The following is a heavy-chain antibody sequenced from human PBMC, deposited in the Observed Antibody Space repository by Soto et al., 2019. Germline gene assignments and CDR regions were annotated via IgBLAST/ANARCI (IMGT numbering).Heavy chain of an antibody. V-gene: IGHV3-30*18. D-gene: IGHD1-1*01. CDR1: GFTFSNSA. Sequence: QVQLVESGGGVVQPGRSLRLSCAASGFTFSNSAMHWVRQAPGKGLEWVAVMSFDGGNKFYADSVKGRFTISRDNSKNTVYLQMNSLRPEDTAIYYCAKDKGQGYNPAGSWGQGTLVTVSS. J-gene: IGHJ5*02. CDR2: MSFDGGNK. CDR3: AKDKGQGYNPAGS.